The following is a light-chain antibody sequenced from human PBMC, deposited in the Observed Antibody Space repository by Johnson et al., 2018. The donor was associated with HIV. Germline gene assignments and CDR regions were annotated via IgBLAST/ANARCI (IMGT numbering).Light chain of an antibody. CDR3: GTWDSSLSAHNYV. V-gene: IGLV1-51*01. CDR2: DNN. J-gene: IGLJ1*01. Sequence: QSVLTQPPSVSAAPGQKVTISCSGSSSNIGNNYVSWYQQLPGTAPKLLIYDNNKRPSGIPARFSGSKSGTSATLGITGLQTGDEADYYCGTWDSSLSAHNYVFGTGTKVTVL. CDR1: SSNIGNNY.